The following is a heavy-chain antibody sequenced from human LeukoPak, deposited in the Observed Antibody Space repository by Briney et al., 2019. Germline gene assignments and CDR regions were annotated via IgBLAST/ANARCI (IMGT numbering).Heavy chain of an antibody. CDR1: GFTFSSYG. J-gene: IGHJ4*02. Sequence: GGSLRLSCAASGFTFSSYGMHWVRQAPGKGLEWVAFIRYDGSNKYYADSVKGRFTISRDNSKSTLYLQMNSLRAEDTAVYYCAKDLGPKLELPDYWGQGTLVTVSS. D-gene: IGHD1-7*01. CDR3: AKDLGPKLELPDY. V-gene: IGHV3-30*02. CDR2: IRYDGSNK.